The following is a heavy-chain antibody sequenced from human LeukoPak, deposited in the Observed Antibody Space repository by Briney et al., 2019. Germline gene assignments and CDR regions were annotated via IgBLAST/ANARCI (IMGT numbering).Heavy chain of an antibody. Sequence: GGSLRLSCAASGFSFSNYGMHAVRHTPGKGLEWVAFIRYYGSDKYYADSVKGRFTISRDNSKNTLYLQMNRLRAEDMAVYYCAKDYLYRSNWYTIDYWGQGTLVTVSS. CDR1: GFSFSNYG. CDR3: AKDYLYRSNWYTIDY. CDR2: IRYYGSDK. J-gene: IGHJ4*02. V-gene: IGHV3-30*02. D-gene: IGHD6-13*01.